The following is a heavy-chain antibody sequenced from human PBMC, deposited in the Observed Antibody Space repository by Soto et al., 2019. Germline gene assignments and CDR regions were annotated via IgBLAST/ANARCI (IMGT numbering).Heavy chain of an antibody. J-gene: IGHJ4*02. D-gene: IGHD1-1*01. CDR3: ARRYGYSFDY. V-gene: IGHV4-59*08. CDR1: GGSISSYY. Sequence: SETLSLTCTVSGGSISSYYWSWFRQPPGKGLEWIGYIYYSGSTNYNPSLKSRVTISVDTSKNQFSLKLSSVTAADTAVYYCARRYGYSFDYWGQGTLVTVSS. CDR2: IYYSGST.